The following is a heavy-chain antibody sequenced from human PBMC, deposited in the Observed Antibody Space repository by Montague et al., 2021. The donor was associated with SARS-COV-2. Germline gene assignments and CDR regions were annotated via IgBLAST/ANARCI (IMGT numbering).Heavy chain of an antibody. J-gene: IGHJ6*02. CDR3: ARVRYYGSGTSLGMDV. V-gene: IGHV4-34*01. Sequence: SETLSLTCAVYGGSFSGYYWSWIRQPPGKGLEWIGEINHSGSTNYNPSLKSRVTISVDTSKNQFSLKLSSVTAADTAVYYCARVRYYGSGTSLGMDVRGQGTRLPVSS. CDR1: GGSFSGYY. CDR2: INHSGST. D-gene: IGHD3-10*01.